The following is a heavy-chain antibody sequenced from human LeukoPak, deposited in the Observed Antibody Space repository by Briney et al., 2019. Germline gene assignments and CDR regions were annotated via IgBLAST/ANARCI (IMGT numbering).Heavy chain of an antibody. V-gene: IGHV3-7*04. D-gene: IGHD3-16*01. Sequence: PGASLRLSCEASGFTFSDYWMSWVRQAPGQGLTLVAHINQHGSEQHLVASVQARFSVSRDSAKNSLYLQMDSLGVEDAAVYYCAGGALDYWGQGSPVIVSS. CDR1: GFTFSDYW. CDR2: INQHGSEQ. CDR3: AGGALDY. J-gene: IGHJ1*01.